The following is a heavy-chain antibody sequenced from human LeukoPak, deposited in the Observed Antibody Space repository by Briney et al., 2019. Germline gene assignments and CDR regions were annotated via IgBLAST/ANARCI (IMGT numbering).Heavy chain of an antibody. J-gene: IGHJ4*02. Sequence: SETLSLTCTVSGGSISSYYWSWIRQPAGKGLEWIGSRYYSGSTQYSPSLKTRPTISADTSKNQFFLKLTSVTAADTAVYYCASTKIWGQGTLVSVSS. CDR3: ASTKI. CDR2: RYYSGST. V-gene: IGHV4-59*05. CDR1: GGSISSYY.